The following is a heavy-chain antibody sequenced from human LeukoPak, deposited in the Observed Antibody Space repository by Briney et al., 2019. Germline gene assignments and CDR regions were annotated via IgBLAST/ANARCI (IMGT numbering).Heavy chain of an antibody. CDR2: IIPIFGTA. CDR1: GGTFSSYA. J-gene: IGHJ4*02. CDR3: ARVRYDFWSGYYSGVDY. V-gene: IGHV1-69*05. D-gene: IGHD3-3*01. Sequence: GASVKVSCKASGGTFSSYAISWVRQAPGQGLEWMGGIIPIFGTANYAQKFQGRVTITTDESTSTAYMELSRLRSEDTAVYYCARVRYDFWSGYYSGVDYWGQGTLVTVSS.